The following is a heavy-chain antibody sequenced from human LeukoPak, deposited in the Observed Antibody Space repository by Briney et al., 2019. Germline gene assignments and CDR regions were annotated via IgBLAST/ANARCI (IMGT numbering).Heavy chain of an antibody. CDR2: IYYSGST. D-gene: IGHD3-16*01. V-gene: IGHV4-31*03. CDR3: AVALGEQRFDY. J-gene: IGHJ4*02. Sequence: SETLSLTCTVSGGSVSSGSYYWSWIRQHPGKGLEWIGYIYYSGSTYYNPSLKSRVTISVDTSKNQFSLKLSSVTAADTAVYYCAVALGEQRFDYWGQGTLVTVSS. CDR1: GGSVSSGSYY.